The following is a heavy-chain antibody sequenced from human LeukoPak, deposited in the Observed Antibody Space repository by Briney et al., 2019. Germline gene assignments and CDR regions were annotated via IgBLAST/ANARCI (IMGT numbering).Heavy chain of an antibody. CDR2: IIHSGST. CDR1: GGSISNTDDS. Sequence: SQTLSFTCTVSGGSISNTDDSWSWVRQPPGTGPEWIGYIIHSGSTSYNPSLNSRATISMDKSKNQVSLILRSVTAADTAVYYCARTTSCSGGTCYSYGWLGPWGQGTLVTISS. D-gene: IGHD2-15*01. J-gene: IGHJ5*02. V-gene: IGHV4-30-2*01. CDR3: ARTTSCSGGTCYSYGWLGP.